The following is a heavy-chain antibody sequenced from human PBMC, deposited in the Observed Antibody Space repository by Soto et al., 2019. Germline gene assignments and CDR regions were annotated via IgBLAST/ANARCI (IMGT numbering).Heavy chain of an antibody. Sequence: QVHLVQSGAEVKKPGASVKVSCKASGYTFTSYGITWVRQAPGQGLEWMGWISAHNGNTDHAQKLQGRVIVTRDTCTSTAYMELRSLRSDDTAVYYCARGRYGDYWGQGALVTVSS. J-gene: IGHJ4*02. V-gene: IGHV1-18*01. CDR2: ISAHNGNT. D-gene: IGHD1-1*01. CDR3: ARGRYGDY. CDR1: GYTFTSYG.